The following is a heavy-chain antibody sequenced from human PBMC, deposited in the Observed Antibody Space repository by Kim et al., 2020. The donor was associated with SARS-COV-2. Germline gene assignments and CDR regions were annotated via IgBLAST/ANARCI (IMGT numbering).Heavy chain of an antibody. CDR1: GGSISSGGYY. CDR2: IYYSGST. CDR3: AGFRTSSWSPSASSGYSYYFDY. J-gene: IGHJ4*02. V-gene: IGHV4-31*03. Sequence: SETLSLTCTVSGGSISSGGYYWSWIRQHPGKGLEWIGYIYYSGSTYYNPSLKSRVTISVDTSKNQFSLKLSSVTAADTAVYYCAGFRTSSWSPSASSGYSYYFDYWGQGTLVTVSS. D-gene: IGHD3-22*01.